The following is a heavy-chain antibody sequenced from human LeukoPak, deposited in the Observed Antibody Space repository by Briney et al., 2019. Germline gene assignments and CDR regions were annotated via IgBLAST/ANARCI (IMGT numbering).Heavy chain of an antibody. CDR1: SGSISRSSDY. CDR3: ARHTAPSVIRYFLRGFWFDP. D-gene: IGHD3-16*02. V-gene: IGHV4-39*01. Sequence: SETLSLTCTVSSGSISRSSDYWGWIRQPPGKGLEWIGSIYYSGSTYYNPSLKSRVTISVDTSKNQFSLRLSSVTAADTAVYYCARHTAPSVIRYFLRGFWFDPWGQGTLVTVSS. J-gene: IGHJ5*02. CDR2: IYYSGST.